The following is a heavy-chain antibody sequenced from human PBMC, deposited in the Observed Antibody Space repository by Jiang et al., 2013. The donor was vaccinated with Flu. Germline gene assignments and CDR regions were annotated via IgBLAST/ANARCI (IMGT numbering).Heavy chain of an antibody. CDR1: GFTFRDFA. V-gene: IGHV3-23*04. CDR3: AKDRGSGTYENWFDP. D-gene: IGHD3-10*01. CDR2: ISAGGDKT. Sequence: QLVESGGHLVQRGGSLRLSCAASGFTFRDFAMNWVRQAPGKGLEWVSVISAGGDKTYYADSVKGRFTISRDNFKNTLYLQMSSLRVEDTAVYYCAKDRGSGTYENWFDPWGQGTLVTVSS. J-gene: IGHJ5*02.